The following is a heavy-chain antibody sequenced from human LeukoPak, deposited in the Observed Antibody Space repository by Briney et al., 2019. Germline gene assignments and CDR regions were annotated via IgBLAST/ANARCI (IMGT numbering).Heavy chain of an antibody. Sequence: GGSLRLSCIASGFTFSSYAMSWVRQAPGKGLEWASTISSSSSYIYYGDSVKGRFTISRDNAKNSLYLQMHSLRAEDTAVYYCATGDNYGDYRFDYWGQGTLVTVSS. J-gene: IGHJ4*02. CDR2: ISSSSSYI. V-gene: IGHV3-21*01. CDR3: ATGDNYGDYRFDY. CDR1: GFTFSSYA. D-gene: IGHD4-17*01.